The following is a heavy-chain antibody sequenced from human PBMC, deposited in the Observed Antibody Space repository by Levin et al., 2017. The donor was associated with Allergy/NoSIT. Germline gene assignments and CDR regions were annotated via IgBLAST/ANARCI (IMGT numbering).Heavy chain of an antibody. CDR2: ISYDGSNK. V-gene: IGHV3-30*04. J-gene: IGHJ6*02. CDR1: GFTFSSYA. CDR3: AGDPGWYYYYYYGMDV. D-gene: IGHD2-15*01. Sequence: PGGSLRLSCAASGFTFSSYAMHWVRQAPGKGLEWVAVISYDGSNKYYADSVKGRFTISRDNSKNTLYLQMNSLRAEDTAVYYCAGDPGWYYYYYYGMDVWGQGTTVTVSS.